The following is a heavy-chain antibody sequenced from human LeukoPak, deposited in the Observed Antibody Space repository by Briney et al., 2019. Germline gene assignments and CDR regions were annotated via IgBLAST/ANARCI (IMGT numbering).Heavy chain of an antibody. Sequence: PSETLSLTCTVSGGSISSYYWSWIRQPAGKELEGIGRIYTSGSTNYNPSLKSRVTMSVDTSKNQFSLKLSSVTAADTAVYYCARNYYGMDVWGQGTTVTVSS. V-gene: IGHV4-4*07. CDR2: IYTSGST. CDR1: GGSISSYY. J-gene: IGHJ6*02. CDR3: ARNYYGMDV.